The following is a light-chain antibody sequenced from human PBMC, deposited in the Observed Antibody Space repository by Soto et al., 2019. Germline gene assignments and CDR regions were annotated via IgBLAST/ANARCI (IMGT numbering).Light chain of an antibody. CDR1: SSDVGAYNY. Sequence: QSVLTQPASVSGSPGQSITISCTGTSSDVGAYNYVSWYQQHPGKAPKLMIYDVTNRPSGVSSRFSGPKSGNTASLTISGLQAEDEADYYCSSYTRSTTLVVFGGGTQLTVL. CDR2: DVT. V-gene: IGLV2-14*01. CDR3: SSYTRSTTLVV. J-gene: IGLJ2*01.